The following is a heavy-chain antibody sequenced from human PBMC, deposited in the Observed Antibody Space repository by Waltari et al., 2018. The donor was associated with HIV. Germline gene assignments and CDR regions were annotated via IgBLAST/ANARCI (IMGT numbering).Heavy chain of an antibody. CDR2: IYPMVTEA. CDR1: GYTFSRHY. J-gene: IGHJ6*02. D-gene: IGHD1-1*01. Sequence: EVQLVQSGAEVKKPGESLRISCKGSGYTFSRHYIGWVRQMPGKGLEWMGLIYPMVTEATYSPSFEGQVTSSADKAISTAYLQWSSLQAADTAMYYCGRYENNRPHSYGMDVWGQGTTVTVSS. V-gene: IGHV5-51*03. CDR3: GRYENNRPHSYGMDV.